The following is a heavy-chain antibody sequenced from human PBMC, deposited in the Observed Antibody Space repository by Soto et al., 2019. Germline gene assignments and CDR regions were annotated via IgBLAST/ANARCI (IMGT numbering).Heavy chain of an antibody. CDR3: ARARVIPARPADY. J-gene: IGHJ4*02. CDR1: GGSFSGYY. V-gene: IGHV4-34*01. D-gene: IGHD6-6*01. CDR2: INHSGST. Sequence: QVQLQQWGAGLLKPSETLSLTCAVYGGSFSGYYWSWIRQPPGKGLEWIGEINHSGSTNYNPSLKSRATISVDTPKNHFPLKLSSVTAPDTAVYYCARARVIPARPADYWGQETLVTVSS.